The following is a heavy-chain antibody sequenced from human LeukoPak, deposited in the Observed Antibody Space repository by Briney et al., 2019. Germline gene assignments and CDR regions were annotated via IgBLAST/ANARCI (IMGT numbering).Heavy chain of an antibody. J-gene: IGHJ4*02. D-gene: IGHD5-12*01. CDR2: VRYDGSNE. Sequence: RGSLRLSCPTSGFAFSNYGMHWVRQAPGTGLEWVAFVRYDGSNEYYADSVKGRFTVSRDNSRNTLYLQMNSLTSEDTGVYSCAKDSNSGYVSVGPDFWGLGTPVTVSS. V-gene: IGHV3-30*02. CDR1: GFAFSNYG. CDR3: AKDSNSGYVSVGPDF.